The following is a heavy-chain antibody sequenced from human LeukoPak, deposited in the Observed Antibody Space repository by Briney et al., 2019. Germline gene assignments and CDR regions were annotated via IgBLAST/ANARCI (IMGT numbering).Heavy chain of an antibody. CDR3: AKFLPTHIVVANYYFDY. Sequence: PGGSLRLSCAASGFTFSSYAMSWVRQAPGKGLDWVSAISGSGGSTYYADSVKGRFTISRDNSKNTLYLRMNSLRAEDTAVYYCAKFLPTHIVVANYYFDYWGQGTLVTVSS. V-gene: IGHV3-23*01. J-gene: IGHJ4*02. D-gene: IGHD2-21*01. CDR2: ISGSGGST. CDR1: GFTFSSYA.